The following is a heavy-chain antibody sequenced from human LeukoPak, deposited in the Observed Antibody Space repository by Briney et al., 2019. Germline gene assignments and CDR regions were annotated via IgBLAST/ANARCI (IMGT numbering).Heavy chain of an antibody. CDR2: IKQYGSEK. CDR3: ARVDDKRYCSGGSCYFRPYYYYGMDV. V-gene: IGHV3-7*01. CDR1: GYTFSSYW. D-gene: IGHD2-15*01. Sequence: PGGYVRLSCAASGYTFSSYWMSWVRQAPGKGLEWVANIKQYGSEKYYVDSVKGRFTISRDNAKNSLYLQMNSLRAEDTAVYYCARVDDKRYCSGGSCYFRPYYYYGMDVWGQGTTVTVSS. J-gene: IGHJ6*02.